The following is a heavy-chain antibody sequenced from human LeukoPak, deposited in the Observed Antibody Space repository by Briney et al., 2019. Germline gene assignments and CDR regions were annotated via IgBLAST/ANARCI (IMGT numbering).Heavy chain of an antibody. V-gene: IGHV3-21*01. Sequence: GGSLRLSCAASGFIFSSYSMNWVRQAPGKGLEWVSSISTSSSYIYYADSVKGRFTISRDNANNPLYLQMNSLSAEDTAVYYCARLFTSGWYNWSDPWGQGTLVTVSS. CDR2: ISTSSSYI. D-gene: IGHD6-19*01. CDR1: GFIFSSYS. J-gene: IGHJ5*02. CDR3: ARLFTSGWYNWSDP.